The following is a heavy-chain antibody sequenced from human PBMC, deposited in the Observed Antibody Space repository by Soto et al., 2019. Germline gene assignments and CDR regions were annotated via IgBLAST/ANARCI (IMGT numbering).Heavy chain of an antibody. J-gene: IGHJ6*02. CDR3: ARAVTWGLDV. Sequence: EVPLVESGGGLVQPGGSLRLSCAASGFTFTLYNMSWVRQAPGKGLEWVSYISRSSTGIHYADSVKGRFTISRDDATNSMHLQMNSLRDGDTAVYYCARAVTWGLDVWGQGTTVSISS. CDR1: GFTFTLYN. D-gene: IGHD3-10*01. CDR2: ISRSSTGI. V-gene: IGHV3-48*02.